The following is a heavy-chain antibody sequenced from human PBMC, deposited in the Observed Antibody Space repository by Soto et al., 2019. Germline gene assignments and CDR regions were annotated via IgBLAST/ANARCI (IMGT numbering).Heavy chain of an antibody. CDR3: ARGQYLDSSDYWVANLPFDS. D-gene: IGHD3-22*01. CDR2: ISRSGRGSA. J-gene: IGHJ4*02. CDR1: GFTFNNYV. V-gene: IGHV3-23*01. Sequence: EVQLLESGGALVQPGGSLRLSCAASGFTFNNYVMTWVRQAPGKGLEWVSAISRSGRGSAYYADSVKGRFTISRDNSKNTLSLQMNTLRDEDTALYYCARGQYLDSSDYWVANLPFDSWGQGTLVTVSS.